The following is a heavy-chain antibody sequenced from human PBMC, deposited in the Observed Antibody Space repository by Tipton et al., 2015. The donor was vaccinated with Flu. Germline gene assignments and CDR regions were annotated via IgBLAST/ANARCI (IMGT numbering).Heavy chain of an antibody. CDR2: IYYTGNT. J-gene: IGHJ5*02. CDR1: GGSISSHY. D-gene: IGHD2/OR15-2a*01. Sequence: TLSLTCTVSGGSISSHYWSWIRQPPGKGLGWIGYIYYTGNTDYSPSLKSRVTISLGTSKNQFSLELTSMTAADTAVYYCARVNRSWLVPWGQGTLVTVSS. CDR3: ARVNRSWLVP. V-gene: IGHV4-59*11.